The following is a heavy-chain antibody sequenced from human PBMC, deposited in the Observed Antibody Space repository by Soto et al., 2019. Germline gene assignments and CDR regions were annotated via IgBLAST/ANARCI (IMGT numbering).Heavy chain of an antibody. Sequence: PGESLKISCKGSGYSFTSYWIGWMRQIPGKGLEWMGIIYPGDSDTRYSPSFQGQVTISADKSISTAYLQWSSLKASDTAMYYCARHSVLGYCSGGSCYSRSQYYGMDVWGQGTTVTVSS. CDR3: ARHSVLGYCSGGSCYSRSQYYGMDV. J-gene: IGHJ6*02. D-gene: IGHD2-15*01. CDR1: GYSFTSYW. CDR2: IYPGDSDT. V-gene: IGHV5-51*01.